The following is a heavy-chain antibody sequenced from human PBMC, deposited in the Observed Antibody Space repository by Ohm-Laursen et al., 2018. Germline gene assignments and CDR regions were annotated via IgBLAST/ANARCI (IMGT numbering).Heavy chain of an antibody. CDR3: ASGLYSSSWYMEEDY. Sequence: SLRLSCAASGFTFSTYSMNWVRQAPGKGLEWVSSISSSSYIYYADSVKGRFTISRDNAKNSLYLQMNSLRAEDTAVYYCASGLYSSSWYMEEDYWGQGTLVTVSS. J-gene: IGHJ4*02. CDR1: GFTFSTYS. V-gene: IGHV3-21*01. CDR2: ISSSSYI. D-gene: IGHD6-13*01.